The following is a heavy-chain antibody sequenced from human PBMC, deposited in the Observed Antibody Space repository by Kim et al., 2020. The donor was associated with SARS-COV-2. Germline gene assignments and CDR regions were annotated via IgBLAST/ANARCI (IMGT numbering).Heavy chain of an antibody. J-gene: IGHJ2*01. V-gene: IGHV3-23*01. D-gene: IGHD1-7*01. CDR3: AKLLTGTMFWYFDL. CDR2: IGGNDGNT. CDR1: GFTFSNYA. Sequence: GGSLRLSCAASGFTFSNYAMSWVRQATGKGLEWVSSIGGNDGNTYYADSVKGRFIISRDNSKNTLYLQMSSLRAEDTALYYCAKLLTGTMFWYFDLWGRGTLVTVSS.